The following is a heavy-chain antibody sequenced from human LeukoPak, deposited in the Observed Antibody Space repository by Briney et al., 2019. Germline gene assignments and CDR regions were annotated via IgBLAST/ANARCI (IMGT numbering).Heavy chain of an antibody. CDR2: IYYSGST. CDR3: ARAPLWSGYYLYYYYGMDV. D-gene: IGHD3-3*01. J-gene: IGHJ6*02. V-gene: IGHV4-31*11. Sequence: SETLSLTCAVSGGSIRNSSFYWGWIRQPPGKGLEWIGYIYYSGSTYYNPSLKSRVTISVDTSKNQFSLKLSSVTAADTAVYYCARAPLWSGYYLYYYYGMDVWGQGTTVTVSS. CDR1: GGSIRNSSFY.